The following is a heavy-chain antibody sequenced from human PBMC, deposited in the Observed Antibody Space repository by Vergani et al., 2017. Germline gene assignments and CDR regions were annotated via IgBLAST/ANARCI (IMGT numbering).Heavy chain of an antibody. CDR1: GFTFSSYG. D-gene: IGHD3-10*01. CDR3: ARDRGLLWFGELAH. CDR2: IWYDGSNN. Sequence: QVQLVESGGGVVQPGRSLRLSCAASGFTFSSYGMHWVRQAPGKGLGWVAVIWYDGSNNYYADSVKGRFTISRDNSKNTLYLQMNSLRAEDTAVYYCARDRGLLWFGELAHWGQGTLVTVSS. J-gene: IGHJ4*02. V-gene: IGHV3-33*01.